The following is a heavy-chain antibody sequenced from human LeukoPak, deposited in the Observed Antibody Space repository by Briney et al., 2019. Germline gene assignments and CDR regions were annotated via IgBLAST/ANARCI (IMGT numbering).Heavy chain of an antibody. CDR1: GFTFDDYG. Sequence: GGSLRLSCAASGFTFDDYGMSWVRQAPGKGLEWVSFINWNGVSTDYADSVKGRFTISRDNAKNSLFLQVNSLRAEDTALFYCAREDGFCRGGSGYQHWGQGTLVTVSS. V-gene: IGHV3-20*04. CDR3: AREDGFCRGGSGYQH. J-gene: IGHJ1*01. CDR2: INWNGVST. D-gene: IGHD2-15*01.